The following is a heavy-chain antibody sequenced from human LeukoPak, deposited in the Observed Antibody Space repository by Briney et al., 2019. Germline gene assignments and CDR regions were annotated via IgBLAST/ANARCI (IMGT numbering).Heavy chain of an antibody. CDR2: IYYSGST. CDR1: GGSISSSYYY. V-gene: IGHV4-39*07. D-gene: IGHD3-10*01. J-gene: IGHJ5*02. Sequence: PSETLSLTCTVSGGSISSSYYYWGWIRQPPGKGLEWIGSIYYSGSTYYNPSLKSRVTISVDTSKNQFSLKLRSVTAADTAVYYCARDREGYGSGSYSWFDPWGQGTLVTVSS. CDR3: ARDREGYGSGSYSWFDP.